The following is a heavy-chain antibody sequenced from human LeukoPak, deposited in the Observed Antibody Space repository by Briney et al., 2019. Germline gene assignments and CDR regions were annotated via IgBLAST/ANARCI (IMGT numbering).Heavy chain of an antibody. Sequence: SETLSLTCTVSGGSISSYYWSWIRQPPGKGLEWIGYIYYSGSTNYNPSLKSRVTISVDTSKDQFSLKLSSVTAADTAVYYCARGALAVAGTTPFDYWGQGTLVTVSS. CDR1: GGSISSYY. V-gene: IGHV4-59*01. D-gene: IGHD6-19*01. J-gene: IGHJ4*02. CDR3: ARGALAVAGTTPFDY. CDR2: IYYSGST.